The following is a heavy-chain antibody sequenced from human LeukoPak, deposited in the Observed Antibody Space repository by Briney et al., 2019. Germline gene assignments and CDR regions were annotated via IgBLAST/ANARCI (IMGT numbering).Heavy chain of an antibody. CDR1: GFSFSSYA. J-gene: IGHJ6*02. V-gene: IGHV3-23*01. CDR2: ISGSGGST. D-gene: IGHD3-16*02. CDR3: AKDRVMITFGGVIVRPNYYYYGMDV. Sequence: GGSLRLSCAASGFSFSSYAMSWVRQAPGKGLEWVSAISGSGGSTYYADSVKGRFTISRDNSKNTLYLQMNSLRAEDTAVYYCAKDRVMITFGGVIVRPNYYYYGMDVWGQGTTVTVSS.